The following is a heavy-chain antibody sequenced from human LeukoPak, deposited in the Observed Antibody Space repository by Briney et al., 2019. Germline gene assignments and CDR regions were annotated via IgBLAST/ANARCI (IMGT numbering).Heavy chain of an antibody. D-gene: IGHD3-22*01. CDR1: GFTFSSYG. V-gene: IGHV3-30*02. J-gene: IGHJ4*02. CDR3: AKDKDYYDSSGYPNFDY. Sequence: GGSLRLSCAASGFTFSSYGMHWVRQAPGKGLEWVAFIRYDGSNKYYADSVKGRFTISRDNSKNTLYLQMNSLRAEDTAVYYCAKDKDYYDSSGYPNFDYWGQGTLVTVSS. CDR2: IRYDGSNK.